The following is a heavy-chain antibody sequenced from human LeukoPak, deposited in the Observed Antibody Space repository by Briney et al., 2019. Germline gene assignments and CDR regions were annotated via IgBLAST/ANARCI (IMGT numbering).Heavy chain of an antibody. CDR2: IYSGGST. Sequence: GGSLRLSCAASGFTVSSNYMSWVRHAPGKRLEWVSVIYSGGSTYYADSVKGRFTISRDNSKNTLSLQMNSLRAEDTAVYYCARVNPSQRLGELSFDYWGQGTLVTVSS. CDR3: ARVNPSQRLGELSFDY. J-gene: IGHJ4*02. V-gene: IGHV3-53*01. CDR1: GFTVSSNY. D-gene: IGHD3-16*02.